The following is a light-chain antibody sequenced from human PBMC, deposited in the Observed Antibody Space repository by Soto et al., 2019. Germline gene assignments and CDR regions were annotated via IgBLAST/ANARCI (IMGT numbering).Light chain of an antibody. CDR2: DVS. V-gene: IGLV2-14*03. CDR1: SSDVGGYNY. Sequence: QSVLTQPASVSGSPGQSITISCTGTSSDVGGYNYVSWYQHHPGKAPKLMIFDVSNRPSGVSNRFSGSKSGNTASLTISGLQPDYESDYYCRSYTTSNTSQIVFGTGTKVTVL. CDR3: RSYTTSNTSQIV. J-gene: IGLJ1*01.